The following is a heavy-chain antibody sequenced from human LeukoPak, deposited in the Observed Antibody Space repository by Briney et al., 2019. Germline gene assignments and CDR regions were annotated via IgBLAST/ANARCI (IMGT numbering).Heavy chain of an antibody. J-gene: IGHJ4*02. Sequence: SGPTLVNPTQTLTLTCTFSGFSLSTTGMCVSWIRQPPGKALEWLARIDWDGGKYYSTSLKTRLAISKDTSKNQVVLTMTNVDPVDTATYYCARDYGSGSYGSGSYDFDFWGQGTLVTVSS. CDR1: GFSLSTTGMC. CDR3: ARDYGSGSYGSGSYDFDF. D-gene: IGHD3-10*01. V-gene: IGHV2-70*11. CDR2: IDWDGGK.